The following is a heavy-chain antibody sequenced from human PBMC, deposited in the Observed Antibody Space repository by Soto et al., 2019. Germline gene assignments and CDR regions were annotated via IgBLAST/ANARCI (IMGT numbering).Heavy chain of an antibody. D-gene: IGHD3-3*01. Sequence: QVQLVQSGAEVKKPGSSVKVSCKASGGTFSSYAISWVRQAPGQGLEWMGGIIPIFGTANYAQKFQGRVTITADESTSTAYMELSSLRSEDTAVYYCAMGPSCTIFGVVIYSWHGMDVWGQGTTVTVSS. J-gene: IGHJ6*02. CDR3: AMGPSCTIFGVVIYSWHGMDV. CDR1: GGTFSSYA. V-gene: IGHV1-69*01. CDR2: IIPIFGTA.